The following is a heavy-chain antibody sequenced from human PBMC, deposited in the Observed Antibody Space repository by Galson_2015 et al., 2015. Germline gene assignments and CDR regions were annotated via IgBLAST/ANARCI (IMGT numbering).Heavy chain of an antibody. CDR1: GFTFSSYD. Sequence: SLRLSCAASGFTFSSYDMHWVRQATGKGLEWVSAIGTAGDTYYPGSVKGRFTISRDNSKNTLYLQMNSLRAEDTAVYYCAKDRNYYDSSGYYDYWGQGTLVTVSS. CDR3: AKDRNYYDSSGYYDY. D-gene: IGHD3-22*01. J-gene: IGHJ4*02. V-gene: IGHV3-13*01. CDR2: IGTAGDT.